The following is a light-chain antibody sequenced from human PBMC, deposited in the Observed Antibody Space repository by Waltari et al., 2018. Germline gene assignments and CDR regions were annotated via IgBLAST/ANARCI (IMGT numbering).Light chain of an antibody. CDR2: EVN. Sequence: QSALSQPASVSGSPGQSITISCPGTTRDVGSYNLFSWSQQHPGKVPKLIIFEVNKRPSGVSNRFSGSKSGNTASLTISGLQPEDEADYYCCSYASDITLVFGGGTKLTVL. CDR1: TRDVGSYNL. V-gene: IGLV2-23*02. J-gene: IGLJ3*02. CDR3: CSYASDITLV.